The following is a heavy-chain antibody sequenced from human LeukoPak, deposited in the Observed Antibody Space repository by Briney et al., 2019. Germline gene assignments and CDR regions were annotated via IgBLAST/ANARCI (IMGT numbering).Heavy chain of an antibody. V-gene: IGHV1-69*06. Sequence: SVKVSCKASGGTFSSYAISWVRQAPGQGLEWMGGIIPIFGTANYAQKFQGRVTITADKSTSTAYMELSSLRSEDTAVYYCARDYHKYCSGGSCHANWGQGTLVTVSS. D-gene: IGHD2-15*01. CDR1: GGTFSSYA. CDR3: ARDYHKYCSGGSCHAN. J-gene: IGHJ4*02. CDR2: IIPIFGTA.